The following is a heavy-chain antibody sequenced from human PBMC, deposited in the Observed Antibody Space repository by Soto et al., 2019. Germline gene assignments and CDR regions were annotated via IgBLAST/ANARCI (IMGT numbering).Heavy chain of an antibody. CDR1: GGTFSSSA. CDR2: IIPNFGTA. Sequence: QVQLVQSGAAVKKPGSSVKVSCKASGGTFSSSAISWVRQAPGQVLEWMGGIIPNFGTANYAQKFQGRVTITADKSRGTAYMELSSLGSEDTAVYYCASGVPGYSSGWADTGFDPWGQGTLVTVSS. V-gene: IGHV1-69*06. CDR3: ASGVPGYSSGWADTGFDP. D-gene: IGHD6-19*01. J-gene: IGHJ5*02.